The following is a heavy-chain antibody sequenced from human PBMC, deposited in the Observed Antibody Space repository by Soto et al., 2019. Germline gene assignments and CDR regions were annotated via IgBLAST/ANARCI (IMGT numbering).Heavy chain of an antibody. Sequence: GGSLRLSCAASGFTFSSYAMSWVRQSPGKGLEWVSAISGSGGSTYYADSVKGRFTISRDNSKNTLYLQMNSLRAEDTAVYYCAKDAGYYGSGSLLDYWGQGTLVTVSS. CDR3: AKDAGYYGSGSLLDY. CDR2: ISGSGGST. D-gene: IGHD3-10*01. J-gene: IGHJ4*02. V-gene: IGHV3-23*01. CDR1: GFTFSSYA.